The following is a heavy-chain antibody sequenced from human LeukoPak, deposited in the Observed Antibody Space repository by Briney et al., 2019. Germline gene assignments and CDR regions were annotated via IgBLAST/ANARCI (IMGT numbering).Heavy chain of an antibody. CDR3: ARFGFGELYDAFDI. V-gene: IGHV3-21*01. D-gene: IGHD3-10*01. J-gene: IGHJ3*02. Sequence: GGSLRLSCAASGFTFSSYSMNWVRQAPGKGLEWVSSISSSSSYIYYADSVKGRFTISRDNAKNSLYLQMNSLRAGDTAVYYCARFGFGELYDAFDIWGQGTMVTVSS. CDR2: ISSSSSYI. CDR1: GFTFSSYS.